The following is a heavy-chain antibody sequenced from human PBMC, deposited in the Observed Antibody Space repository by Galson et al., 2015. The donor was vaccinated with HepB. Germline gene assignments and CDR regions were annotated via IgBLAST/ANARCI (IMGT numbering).Heavy chain of an antibody. Sequence: SLRLSCAASGFTFSNAWMSWVRQAPGKGLEWVGRIKSKTDGGTTDYAAPVKGRFTISRDDSKNTLYLQMNSLKTEDTAVYYCTTDRWGGYDHHDYWGQGTLVTVSS. CDR2: IKSKTDGGTT. J-gene: IGHJ4*02. V-gene: IGHV3-15*01. CDR1: GFTFSNAW. CDR3: TTDRWGGYDHHDY. D-gene: IGHD5-12*01.